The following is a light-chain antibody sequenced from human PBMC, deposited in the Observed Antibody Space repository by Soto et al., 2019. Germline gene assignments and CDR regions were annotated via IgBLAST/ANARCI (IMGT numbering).Light chain of an antibody. Sequence: EIVWTQSPGTLSLSPGERAILSCRASQSVSSDSLAWYRQKPGQAPRLLVYDASSRATSIPDRFSGSGSGTDFTLTISRLEPEDCAVYYCQQYGSAPRTFGQGTKVEIK. CDR1: QSVSSDS. CDR2: DAS. V-gene: IGKV3-20*01. CDR3: QQYGSAPRT. J-gene: IGKJ1*01.